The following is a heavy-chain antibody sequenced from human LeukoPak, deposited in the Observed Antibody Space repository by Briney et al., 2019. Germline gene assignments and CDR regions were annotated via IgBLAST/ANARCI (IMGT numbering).Heavy chain of an antibody. CDR3: ARVWCSGGSCYSSRGAFDI. Sequence: GASVKVSCKASGGTFSSNTISWVRQAPGQGLECMGGITPIFGTANYAQKFQGRVTITADESTSTAYMELSSLRYEDTAVYYCARVWCSGGSCYSSRGAFDIWGQGTMVTVSS. J-gene: IGHJ3*02. D-gene: IGHD2-15*01. CDR2: ITPIFGTA. V-gene: IGHV1-69*13. CDR1: GGTFSSNT.